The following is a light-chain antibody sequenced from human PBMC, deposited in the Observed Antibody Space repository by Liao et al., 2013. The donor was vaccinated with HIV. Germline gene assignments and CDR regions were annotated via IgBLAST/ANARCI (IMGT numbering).Light chain of an antibody. CDR3: QAWDSSTAV. CDR2: QDT. Sequence: SYELTQPPSVSVSPGQTATITCSGDKLGDKYVCWYQQKPGQSPVLVIYQDTKRPSGIPERFSGSNSGNTATLTISGTQAMDESDYYCQAWDSSTAVFGGGTKLTVL. V-gene: IGLV3-1*01. CDR1: KLGDKY. J-gene: IGLJ2*01.